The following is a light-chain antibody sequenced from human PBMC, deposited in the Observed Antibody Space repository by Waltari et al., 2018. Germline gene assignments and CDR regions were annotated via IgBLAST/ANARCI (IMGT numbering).Light chain of an antibody. CDR1: SSDVGFYNY. CDR2: DVS. J-gene: IGLJ3*02. Sequence: QSALTQPASVSGSPGQSITISCTGTSSDVGFYNYVSWYQQHPGKAPKLMIYDVSERPSGVANRFSGSKSGNTASLTISGLQAEDEAEYYCNSYAGSSSWVFGGGTKLTVL. CDR3: NSYAGSSSWV. V-gene: IGLV2-14*01.